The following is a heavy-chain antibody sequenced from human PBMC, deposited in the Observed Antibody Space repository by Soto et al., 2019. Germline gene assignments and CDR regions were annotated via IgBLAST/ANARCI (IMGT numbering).Heavy chain of an antibody. J-gene: IGHJ4*02. CDR3: AKKVNSGSGSQYFDY. CDR2: FRAGGDDGTT. CDR1: GFTFSRYS. V-gene: IGHV3-23*01. Sequence: PGGSLRLSCGASGFTFSRYSMSWVRQAPGKGLEWVSGFRAGGDDGTTYYADSVKGRLTISRDNSKNTLFLQMNSLRAEDTAIYYCAKKVNSGSGSQYFDYFGQGTLVTVSS. D-gene: IGHD3-10*01.